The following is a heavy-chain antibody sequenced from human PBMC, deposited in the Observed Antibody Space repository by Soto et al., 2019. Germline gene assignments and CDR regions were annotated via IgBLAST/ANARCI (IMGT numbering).Heavy chain of an antibody. V-gene: IGHV4-39*01. CDR1: GGSISSSSYY. CDR3: ARRPVRDFWSGYYSDYYGMDV. Sequence: SETLSLTCTVSGGSISSSSYYWGWIRQPPGKGLEWIGSIYYSGSTYYNPSLKSRVTISVDTSKNQFSLKLSSVTAADTAVYYCARRPVRDFWSGYYSDYYGMDVWGQGTTVTV. D-gene: IGHD3-3*01. CDR2: IYYSGST. J-gene: IGHJ6*02.